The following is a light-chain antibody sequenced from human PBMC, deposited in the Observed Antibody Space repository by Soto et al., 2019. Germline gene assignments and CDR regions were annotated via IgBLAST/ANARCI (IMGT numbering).Light chain of an antibody. CDR3: QQYGSSPLT. Sequence: DIVLTQSPATLSLSPGERATLSCWASQSVSSGFLAWYQQKPGQAPRLLIYGASSRATGIPDRFSGSGSGTDFTLTISRLEPEDVAVYYCQQYGSSPLTFGGGTKVEIK. CDR2: GAS. J-gene: IGKJ4*01. V-gene: IGKV3-20*01. CDR1: QSVSSGF.